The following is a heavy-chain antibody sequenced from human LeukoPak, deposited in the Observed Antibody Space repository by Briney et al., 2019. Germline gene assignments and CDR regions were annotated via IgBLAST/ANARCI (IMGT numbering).Heavy chain of an antibody. CDR3: ARDRSSSWYTQFDY. D-gene: IGHD6-13*01. CDR2: ISWNSGSI. CDR1: GFTFDDYA. Sequence: PGGSLRLSCAASGFTFDDYAMHWVWQAPGKGLEWVSGISWNSGSIGYADSVKGRFTISRDNAKNSLYLQMNSLRAEDTAVYYCARDRSSSWYTQFDYWGQGTLATVSS. V-gene: IGHV3-9*01. J-gene: IGHJ4*02.